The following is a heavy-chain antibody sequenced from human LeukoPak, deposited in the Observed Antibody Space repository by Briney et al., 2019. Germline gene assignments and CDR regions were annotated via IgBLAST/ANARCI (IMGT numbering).Heavy chain of an antibody. J-gene: IGHJ6*02. CDR1: GFTFSSYW. CDR3: AKAGLLWFGESWTDV. V-gene: IGHV3-7*01. Sequence: GGSLRLSCAASGFTFSSYWMSWVRQAPGKGLEWVANIKEDGSESHYVDSVKGRFTISRDNAKNSLYLQMNYLRAEDTAVYFCAKAGLLWFGESWTDVWGQGTTVTVSS. CDR2: IKEDGSES. D-gene: IGHD3-10*01.